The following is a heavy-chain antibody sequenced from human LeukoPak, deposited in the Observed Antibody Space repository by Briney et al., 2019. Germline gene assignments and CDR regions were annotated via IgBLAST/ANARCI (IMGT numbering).Heavy chain of an antibody. CDR1: GFTFSSYA. V-gene: IGHV3-23*01. CDR2: ISGSGGST. J-gene: IGHJ3*02. Sequence: GGSLRLSCAASGFTFSSYAMSWVRQAPRKGLEWVSAISGSGGSTYYADSVKGRFTISRDNSKNTLYLQMNSLRAEDTAVYYCAKDRARGYSYGEDAFDIWGQGTMVTVSS. CDR3: AKDRARGYSYGEDAFDI. D-gene: IGHD5-18*01.